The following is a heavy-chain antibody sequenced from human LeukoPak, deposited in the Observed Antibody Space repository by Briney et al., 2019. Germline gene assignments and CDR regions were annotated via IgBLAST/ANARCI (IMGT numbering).Heavy chain of an antibody. CDR1: GFTFSTYA. V-gene: IGHV3-23*01. CDR2: ISGSGGST. CDR3: ARDSYYGSGSPEAY. D-gene: IGHD3-10*01. Sequence: PGGSLRLSCAASGFTFSTYAMSWVRQAPGKGLEWVSAISGSGGSTYYADSVKGRFTISRDNSKNTLYLQMNSLRAEDTAVYYCARDSYYGSGSPEAYWGQGTLVTVSS. J-gene: IGHJ4*02.